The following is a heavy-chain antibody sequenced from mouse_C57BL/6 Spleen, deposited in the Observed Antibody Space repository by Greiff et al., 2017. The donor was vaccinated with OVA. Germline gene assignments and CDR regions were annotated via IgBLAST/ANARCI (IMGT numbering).Heavy chain of an antibody. CDR3: ARDVESTYYYGSSYYAMDY. J-gene: IGHJ4*01. CDR1: GFTFSSYA. D-gene: IGHD1-1*01. CDR2: ISDGGSYT. V-gene: IGHV5-4*01. Sequence: EVQVVESGGGLVKPGGSLKLSCAASGFTFSSYAMSWVRQTPEKRLEWVATISDGGSYTYYPDNVKGRFTISRDNDKNNLYLQMSHLKSEDTAMYYCARDVESTYYYGSSYYAMDYWGQGTSVTVSS.